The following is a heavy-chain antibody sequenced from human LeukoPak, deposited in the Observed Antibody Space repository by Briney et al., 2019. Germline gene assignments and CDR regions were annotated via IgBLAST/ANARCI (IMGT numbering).Heavy chain of an antibody. CDR1: GFTFSSYA. D-gene: IGHD4-23*01. V-gene: IGHV3-23*01. Sequence: GSLRLSCAASGFTFSSYAMSWVRQAPGKGLEWVSAISGSGGSTYYADSVKGRFTISRDNSKNTLYLQMNSLRAEDTAVYYCAKNIYPTTVVTYLDYWGQGTLVTVSS. J-gene: IGHJ4*02. CDR2: ISGSGGST. CDR3: AKNIYPTTVVTYLDY.